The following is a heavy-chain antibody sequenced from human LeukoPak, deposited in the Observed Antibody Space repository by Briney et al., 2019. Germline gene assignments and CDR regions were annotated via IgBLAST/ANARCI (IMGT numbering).Heavy chain of an antibody. V-gene: IGHV4-59*01. Sequence: PSETLSLTCTVSGGSISSYYWSWIRQPPGKGLEWIGYIYYSGSTNYNPSLKSRVTISVDTSKNQFSLKLSSVTAADTAVYYCARVSGSSTEGLDYWGQGTLVTVSS. CDR3: ARVSGSSTEGLDY. D-gene: IGHD1-26*01. CDR2: IYYSGST. J-gene: IGHJ4*02. CDR1: GGSISSYY.